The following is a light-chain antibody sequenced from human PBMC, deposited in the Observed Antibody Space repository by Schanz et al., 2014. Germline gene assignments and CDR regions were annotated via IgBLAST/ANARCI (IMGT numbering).Light chain of an antibody. CDR3: SSYTSSSTFGV. CDR2: DVT. J-gene: IGLJ3*02. Sequence: QSALTQPPSASGSPGQSVTISCTGTSSDIGRYNYVSWYQHHPGKAPKLLIYDVTKRPSGVPDRFSGSKSGNTASLTISGLQAEDEADYYCSSYTSSSTFGVFGGGTKLTVL. V-gene: IGLV2-8*01. CDR1: SSDIGRYNY.